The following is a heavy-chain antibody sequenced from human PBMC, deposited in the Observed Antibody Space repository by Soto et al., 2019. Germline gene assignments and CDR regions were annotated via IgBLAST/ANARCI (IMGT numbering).Heavy chain of an antibody. CDR2: IKNKADGGAA. D-gene: IGHD4-17*01. V-gene: IGHV3-15*01. CDR1: GFTFPSYA. Sequence: EVQLLESGGGLVQPGGSLRLSCAASGFTFPSYAMSWVRQAPGKGLEWVGRIKNKADGGAADYAARVRGRFTISRDDSANTLFLQMNSLETEDTAVYYCTTDPGDYEDFWGRGTLVTVSS. J-gene: IGHJ4*02. CDR3: TTDPGDYEDF.